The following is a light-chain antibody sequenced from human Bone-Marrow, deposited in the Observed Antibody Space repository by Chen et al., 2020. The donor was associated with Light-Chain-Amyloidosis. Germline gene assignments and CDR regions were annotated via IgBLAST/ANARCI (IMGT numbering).Light chain of an antibody. CDR3: QQYGTSPYT. CDR2: GAS. V-gene: IGKV3-20*01. CDR1: QSVSSSY. J-gene: IGKJ2*01. Sequence: EIVFTQSPGTLSLSPGERATLSCRASQSVSSSYLVWYQQKPGQAPRLLIYGASTRPTGIPDRFSGSGSGTDFTLTISRLEPEDFAVYYCQQYGTSPYTFGQGIKLEIK.